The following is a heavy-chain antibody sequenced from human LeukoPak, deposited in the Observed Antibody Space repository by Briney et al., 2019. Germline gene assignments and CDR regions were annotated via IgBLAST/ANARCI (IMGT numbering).Heavy chain of an antibody. CDR2: IYYSGST. CDR1: GGSISSGGYY. V-gene: IGHV4-31*03. D-gene: IGHD6-13*01. Sequence: SETLSLTCTVSGGSISSGGYYWSWIRQHPGKGLEWIGYIYYSGSTYYNPSLKSRVTISVDTSKNQFSLKLSSVTAADTAVYYCARIGIAAAWGTGNWFDPWGQGTLVTVSS. J-gene: IGHJ5*02. CDR3: ARIGIAAAWGTGNWFDP.